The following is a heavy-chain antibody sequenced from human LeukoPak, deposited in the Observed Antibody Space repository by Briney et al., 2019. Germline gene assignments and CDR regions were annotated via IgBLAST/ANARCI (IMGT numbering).Heavy chain of an antibody. CDR3: ARGIAVAVRFDY. CDR2: FDPEDGET. D-gene: IGHD6-19*01. CDR1: GYTLTELS. Sequence: ASVKVSCKVSGYTLTELSMHWVRQAPGKGLEWMGGFDPEDGETIYAQKFQGRVTMTTDTSTGTAYMDLRSLRSDDTAVYYCARGIAVAVRFDYWGQGTLVTVSS. V-gene: IGHV1-24*01. J-gene: IGHJ4*02.